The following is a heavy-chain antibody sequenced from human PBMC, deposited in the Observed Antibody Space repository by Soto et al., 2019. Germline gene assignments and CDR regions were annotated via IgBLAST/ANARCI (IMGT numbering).Heavy chain of an antibody. D-gene: IGHD3-22*01. CDR2: ISGSGGST. Sequence: EVQLLESGGGLVQPGGSLRLSYAASGFTSSSYAMSWVRQAPGKGLEWVSGISGSGGSTYYADSVKGRFTISRDNSKNTLYLQMNSLRAEDTAVYYCAKDRTITMIVVPHAFDIWGQGTMVTVSS. J-gene: IGHJ3*02. CDR3: AKDRTITMIVVPHAFDI. V-gene: IGHV3-23*01. CDR1: GFTSSSYA.